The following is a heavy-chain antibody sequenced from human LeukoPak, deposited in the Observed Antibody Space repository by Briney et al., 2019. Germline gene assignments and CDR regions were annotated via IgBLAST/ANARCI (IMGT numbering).Heavy chain of an antibody. CDR3: ARHVVRYDFWSGYGDFDY. CDR2: IYHSGST. D-gene: IGHD3-3*01. Sequence: SETLSLTCVVSGGSISSYNWWSWVRQPPGKGLEWIGEIYHSGSTNYNPSLKSRVTISLDKSKNQFSLKLSSVTAADTAVYYCARHVVRYDFWSGYGDFDYWGQGTLVTVSS. CDR1: GGSISSYNW. J-gene: IGHJ4*02. V-gene: IGHV4-4*02.